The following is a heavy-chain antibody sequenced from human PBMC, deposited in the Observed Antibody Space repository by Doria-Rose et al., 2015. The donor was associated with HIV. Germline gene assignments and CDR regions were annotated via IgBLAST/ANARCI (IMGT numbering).Heavy chain of an antibody. V-gene: IGHV4-59*12. J-gene: IGHJ4*02. CDR3: ARVLSGTYDY. D-gene: IGHD1-26*01. CDR1: GGSISHYY. CDR2: IFYTGST. Sequence: QVQLQESGPGLVKPSETLSLTCSVSGGSISHYYWSWIRQPPGKGLEYIGDIFYTGSTNYSRSLKSRVSISIDTSKNMFSLRLSSVTAADTPVYYCARVLSGTYDYWGQGTLVTVSS.